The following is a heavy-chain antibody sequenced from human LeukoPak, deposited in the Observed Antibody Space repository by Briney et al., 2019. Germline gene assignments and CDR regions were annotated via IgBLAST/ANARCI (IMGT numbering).Heavy chain of an antibody. CDR2: ISSGSDYI. J-gene: IGHJ4*02. V-gene: IGHV3-21*01. D-gene: IGHD3-16*01. CDR3: ARDPWGTHAY. Sequence: PGGSLRLSCAASGFSSYSPNWVRQAPGKGLEWVSSISSGSDYIYYADSVKGRFTISRDNAKNSLYLQMNSVRAEDTAIYYCARDPWGTHAYWGQGTLVTVSS. CDR1: GFSSYS.